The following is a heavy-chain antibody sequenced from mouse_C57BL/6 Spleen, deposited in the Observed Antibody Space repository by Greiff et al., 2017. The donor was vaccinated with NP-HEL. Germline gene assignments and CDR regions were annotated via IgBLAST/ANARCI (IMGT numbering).Heavy chain of an antibody. D-gene: IGHD1-1*01. CDR1: GYTFTSYW. Sequence: QVQLQQPGAELVRPGSSVNLSCKASGYTFTSYWMHWVKQRPIQGLEWIGKIDPSNSETHYNQKFKDKATLTVDKSSSTAYMQLSSLTSEDSAVYYCATYYYGSPCFAYWGQGTLVTVSA. CDR3: ATYYYGSPCFAY. J-gene: IGHJ3*01. V-gene: IGHV1-52*01. CDR2: IDPSNSET.